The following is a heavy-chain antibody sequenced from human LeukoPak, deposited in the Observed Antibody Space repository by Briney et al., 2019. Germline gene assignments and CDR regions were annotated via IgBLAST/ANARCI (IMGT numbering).Heavy chain of an antibody. D-gene: IGHD3-22*01. J-gene: IGHJ4*02. Sequence: GGSLRLSCAASGFTFSSYSMNWVRQAPGKGLEWVSSISSSSSYIYYADSVKGRFTISRDNAKNSLYLQMNSLRAEDTAVYYCARVSSDYYDSSGYGYWGQGTLVTVSS. CDR1: GFTFSSYS. CDR3: ARVSSDYYDSSGYGY. V-gene: IGHV3-21*01. CDR2: ISSSSSYI.